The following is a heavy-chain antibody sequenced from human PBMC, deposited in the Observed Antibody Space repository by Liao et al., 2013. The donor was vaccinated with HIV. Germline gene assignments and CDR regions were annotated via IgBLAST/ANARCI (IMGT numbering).Heavy chain of an antibody. J-gene: IGHJ4*02. V-gene: IGHV4-61*02. CDR3: ARGGRGWLPLDY. D-gene: IGHD3-9*01. Sequence: QVQLQESGPGLVKPSQTLSLTCTVSGGSISSGSYYWSWIRQPAGKGLEWIGHIYTSGSTNYNPSLKSRVTISVDTSKNQFSLKVSSVTAADTAVYYCARGGRGWLPLDYWGQGTLVTVSS. CDR2: IYTSGST. CDR1: GGSISSGSYY.